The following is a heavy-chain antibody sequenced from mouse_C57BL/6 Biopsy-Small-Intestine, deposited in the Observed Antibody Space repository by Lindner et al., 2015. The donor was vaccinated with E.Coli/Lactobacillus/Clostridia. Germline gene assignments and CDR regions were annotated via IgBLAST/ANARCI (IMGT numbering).Heavy chain of an antibody. CDR3: ARLDYSKGGY. Sequence: VQLQESGAELVRPGTSVKMSCKASGYTFTNYWIGWAKQRPGHGLEWIGDIYPGGGYTNYNEKFKGKATLTADKSSSTAYMQLKSLTSEDSAVYYCARLDYSKGGYWGQGTTLTVSS. J-gene: IGHJ2*01. CDR2: IYPGGGYT. CDR1: GYTFTNYW. D-gene: IGHD2-5*01. V-gene: IGHV1-63*01.